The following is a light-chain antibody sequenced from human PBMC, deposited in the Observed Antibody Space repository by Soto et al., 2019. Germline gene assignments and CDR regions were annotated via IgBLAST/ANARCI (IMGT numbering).Light chain of an antibody. CDR3: MQAVNTPPA. CDR1: QRLLYINGYNY. J-gene: IGKJ1*01. CDR2: MGS. Sequence: DIVMTQSPLYLPVTPGEPASISGISSQRLLYINGYNYLDWYVQKPGQSPHLLVCMGSDRASGVPGRVSGSGSGTNLTLKISRVEAEDVGIYYCMQAVNTPPAFGQGTKVEIK. V-gene: IGKV2-28*01.